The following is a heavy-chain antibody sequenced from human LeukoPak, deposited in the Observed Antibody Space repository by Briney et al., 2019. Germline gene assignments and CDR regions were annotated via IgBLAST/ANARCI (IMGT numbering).Heavy chain of an antibody. Sequence: GGSLRLSCAASGFTFSSYWMSWVRQAPGKGLEWVSSISSSSTYRYYAASVRGRFTISRDNAKNSLYLQMNSLRAEDTALYYCARGRYSGSYLLDYWGQGTLVTVSS. V-gene: IGHV3-21*01. J-gene: IGHJ4*02. CDR1: GFTFSSYW. D-gene: IGHD1-26*01. CDR2: ISSSSTYR. CDR3: ARGRYSGSYLLDY.